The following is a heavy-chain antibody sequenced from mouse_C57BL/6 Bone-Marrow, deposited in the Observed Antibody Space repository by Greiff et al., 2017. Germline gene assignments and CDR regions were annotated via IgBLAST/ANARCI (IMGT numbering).Heavy chain of an antibody. Sequence: EVQLQQSGPELVKPGASVKISCKASGYTFTDYYMNWVKQSHGKSLEWIGDINPNNGGTSYNQKFKGKATLTVDKSSSTADIELRSLTSEDCAVEYCARYGYYPYAMDYWGQGTSVTVSS. D-gene: IGHD2-3*01. V-gene: IGHV1-26*01. J-gene: IGHJ4*01. CDR1: GYTFTDYY. CDR2: INPNNGGT. CDR3: ARYGYYPYAMDY.